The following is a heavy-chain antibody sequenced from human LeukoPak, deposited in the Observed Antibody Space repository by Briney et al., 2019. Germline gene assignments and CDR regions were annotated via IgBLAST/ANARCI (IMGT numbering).Heavy chain of an antibody. D-gene: IGHD3-16*01. Sequence: ASAKVSCKTSGYTFNTFGINWVRQAPDQGLEWMGWISTYNERRDYSEKFQGRIAFTTDTATTTVYMELTALTATDTAVYYCARDPPWGTGFADAFDIWGQGTVVVVSS. V-gene: IGHV1-18*01. CDR2: ISTYNERR. CDR1: GYTFNTFG. CDR3: ARDPPWGTGFADAFDI. J-gene: IGHJ3*02.